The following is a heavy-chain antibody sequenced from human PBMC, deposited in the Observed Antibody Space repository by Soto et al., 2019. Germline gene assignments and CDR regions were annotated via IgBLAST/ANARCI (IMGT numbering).Heavy chain of an antibody. V-gene: IGHV3-30-3*01. CDR1: GFTFSSCA. Sequence: QVQLVESGGGVVQPGRSLRLSCAASGFTFSSCAMHWVRQAPGKGLEWVAVISYDGSNKYYADSVKGRFTISRDNSKNTLYLQMNSLRAEDTAVYYCARINGMDVWGQGTTVTVSS. CDR2: ISYDGSNK. J-gene: IGHJ6*02. CDR3: ARINGMDV.